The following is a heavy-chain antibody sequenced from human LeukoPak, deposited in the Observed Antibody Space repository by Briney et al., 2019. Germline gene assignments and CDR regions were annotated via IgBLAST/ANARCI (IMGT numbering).Heavy chain of an antibody. V-gene: IGHV3-30*18. D-gene: IGHD3-22*01. J-gene: IGHJ4*02. CDR2: ISYDGSNK. CDR1: GFTFSSYG. Sequence: GRSLRLSCAASGFTFSSYGMHWVRQAPGKGLEWVAVISYDGSNKYYADSVKGRFTISRDNSKNTLYLQMNSLRAEDTAVYYCAKDLTYYYDSSGYYVRGQGTLVTVS. CDR3: AKDLTYYYDSSGYYV.